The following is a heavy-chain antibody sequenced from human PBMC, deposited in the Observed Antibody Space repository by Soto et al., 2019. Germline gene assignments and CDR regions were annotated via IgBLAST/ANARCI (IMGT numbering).Heavy chain of an antibody. D-gene: IGHD6-6*01. Sequence: SETLSLTCTVSGGSISSYYWSWIRQPPGKGLEWIGYIYYSGSTNYNPSLKSRVTISVDTSKNQFSLKLRSVTAADTAVSFCGRVPPQFWQLVLDFWGQGTLVTVSS. CDR1: GGSISSYY. V-gene: IGHV4-59*01. CDR3: GRVPPQFWQLVLDF. J-gene: IGHJ4*02. CDR2: IYYSGST.